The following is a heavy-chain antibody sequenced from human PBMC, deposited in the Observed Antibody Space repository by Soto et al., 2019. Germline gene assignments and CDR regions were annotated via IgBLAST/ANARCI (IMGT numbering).Heavy chain of an antibody. CDR2: ISYDGSNK. CDR3: AKEIRALDWYFDL. J-gene: IGHJ2*01. V-gene: IGHV3-30*18. CDR1: GFTFSSYG. Sequence: QPGGSLRLSCAASGFTFSSYGMHWVRQAPGKGLEWVAVISYDGSNKYYADSVKGRFTISRDNSKNTLYLQMNSLRAEDTAVYYCAKEIRALDWYFDLWGRGTLVTVSS.